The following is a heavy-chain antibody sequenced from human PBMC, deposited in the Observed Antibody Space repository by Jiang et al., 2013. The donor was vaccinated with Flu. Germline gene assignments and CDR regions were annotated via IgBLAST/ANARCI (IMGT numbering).Heavy chain of an antibody. CDR3: ATFYGDYDPLYNWFDP. V-gene: IGHV1-3*01. Sequence: EVKKPGASVKVSCKASGYTFTSYAMHWVRQAPGQRLEWMGWINAGNGNTKYSQKFQGRVTMTEDTSTDTAYMELSSLRSEDTAVYYCATFYGDYDPLYNWFDPWGQGTLVTVSS. D-gene: IGHD4-17*01. CDR1: GYTFTSYA. J-gene: IGHJ5*02. CDR2: INAGNGNT.